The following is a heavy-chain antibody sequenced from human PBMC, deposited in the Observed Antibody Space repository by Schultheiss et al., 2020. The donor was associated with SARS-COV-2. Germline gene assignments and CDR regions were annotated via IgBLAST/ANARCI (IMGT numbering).Heavy chain of an antibody. CDR2: IYYSGST. CDR3: ARGTEGTYYDFWSGYGYFDY. CDR1: GGSISTYY. V-gene: IGHV4-59*01. Sequence: SETLSLTCTVSGGSISTYYWSWMRQPPGKGLEWIAYIYYSGSTYYNPSLKSRVTISVDRSKNQFSLKLSSVTAEDTAVYYCARGTEGTYYDFWSGYGYFDYWGQGTLVTVSS. J-gene: IGHJ4*02. D-gene: IGHD3-3*01.